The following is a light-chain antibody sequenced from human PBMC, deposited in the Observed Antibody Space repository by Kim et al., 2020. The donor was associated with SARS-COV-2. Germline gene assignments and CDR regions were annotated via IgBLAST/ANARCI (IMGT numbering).Light chain of an antibody. Sequence: DIQMTQSPSSLSASVGDRVTITCQASQDINIQLNWYQHKPGKAPQFLIYDASNLETGVPSRFSGSGSGTDFTFTINNLQPEDIATYYCQQYGNLPITFGQGTRLEIK. V-gene: IGKV1-33*01. CDR1: QDINIQ. CDR2: DAS. CDR3: QQYGNLPIT. J-gene: IGKJ5*01.